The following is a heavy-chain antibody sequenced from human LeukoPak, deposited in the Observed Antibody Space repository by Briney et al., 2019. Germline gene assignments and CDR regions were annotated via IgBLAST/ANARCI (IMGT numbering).Heavy chain of an antibody. J-gene: IGHJ4*02. CDR3: ARHPAASDTAMGNFDY. V-gene: IGHV4-4*07. CDR2: IYTSGST. D-gene: IGHD5-18*01. Sequence: SETLSLTCTVSGGSISSYYWSWIRQPAGKGLEWIGRIYTSGSTNYNPSLKSRVTMSVDTSKNQFSLKLSSVTAADTAVYYCARHPAASDTAMGNFDYWGQGTLVTVSS. CDR1: GGSISSYY.